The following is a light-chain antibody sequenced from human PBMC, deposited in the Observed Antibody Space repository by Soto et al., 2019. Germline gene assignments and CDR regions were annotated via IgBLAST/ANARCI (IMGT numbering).Light chain of an antibody. CDR1: NIGSMS. V-gene: IGLV3-21*02. Sequence: SYELTQPPSVSVAPGQTARITCGGDNIGSMSVHWYQQRPGQAPVLVVYSVNDRPAGIPERFSGSNSGNTATLTIGRVEAGDEADYYCQVCDPFSDHLFVFGRGTKVTVL. CDR3: QVCDPFSDHLFV. J-gene: IGLJ1*01. CDR2: SVN.